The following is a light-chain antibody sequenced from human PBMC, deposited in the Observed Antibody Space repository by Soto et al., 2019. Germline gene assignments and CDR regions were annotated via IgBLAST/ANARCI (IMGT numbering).Light chain of an antibody. Sequence: EIVMTQSPATLSVSPGERATLSCRATQSISNYLAWYQQRPGQAPRLLIYDASRRATGIPARFSGSGSGTDFTLTISSLEPEDFAVYYCHQRYDWPITFGQGTRLEIK. CDR3: HQRYDWPIT. J-gene: IGKJ5*01. CDR2: DAS. CDR1: QSISNY. V-gene: IGKV3-11*01.